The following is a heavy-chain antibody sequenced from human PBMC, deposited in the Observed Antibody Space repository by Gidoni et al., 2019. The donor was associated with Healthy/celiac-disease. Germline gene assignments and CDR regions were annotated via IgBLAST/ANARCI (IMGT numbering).Heavy chain of an antibody. CDR3: ARHIMAYSGSQPGVGY. D-gene: IGHD1-26*01. J-gene: IGHJ4*02. Sequence: EVQLVQSGAEVKKPGESMRISCKGSGYSFTSYWISWVRQMPGKGLEWMGRIDPSDSYTNYSPSFQGHVTISADKSISTAYLQWSSLKASDTAMYYCARHIMAYSGSQPGVGYWGQGTLVTVSS. CDR2: IDPSDSYT. CDR1: GYSFTSYW. V-gene: IGHV5-10-1*03.